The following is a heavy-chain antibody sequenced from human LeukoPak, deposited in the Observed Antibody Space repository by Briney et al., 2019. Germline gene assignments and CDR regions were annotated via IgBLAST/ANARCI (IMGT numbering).Heavy chain of an antibody. V-gene: IGHV1-2*02. CDR2: INPNSGGT. CDR1: GYTFTGYY. D-gene: IGHD2-2*01. J-gene: IGHJ5*02. CDR3: ARVYCSSTSCYYYWFDP. Sequence: ASVKVSCKASGYTFTGYYMHWVRQAPGQGLEWMGWINPNSGGTNYAQKFQGRVTMTRDTSISTAYMELSRLRSDDTAVYYCARVYCSSTSCYYYWFDPWGQGTLVTVSS.